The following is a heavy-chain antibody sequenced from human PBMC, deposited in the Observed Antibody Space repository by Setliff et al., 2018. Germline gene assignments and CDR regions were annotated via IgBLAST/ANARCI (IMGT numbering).Heavy chain of an antibody. CDR3: ASAGHSGSWFPFDAFHI. CDR1: GFTFSSSA. J-gene: IGHJ3*02. V-gene: IGHV3-23*01. Sequence: GGSLRLSCAASGFTFSSSAMSWVRQAPGKGLEWVSTISGRGGSTYYADSVKGRFTISRDNAKNSLYLQMNSLRAEDTAVYYCASAGHSGSWFPFDAFHIWGQGTMVTVS. CDR2: ISGRGGST. D-gene: IGHD6-13*01.